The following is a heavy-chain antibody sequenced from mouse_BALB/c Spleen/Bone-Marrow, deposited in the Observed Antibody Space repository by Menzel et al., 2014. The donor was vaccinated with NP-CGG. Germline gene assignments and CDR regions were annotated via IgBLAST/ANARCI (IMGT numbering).Heavy chain of an antibody. V-gene: IGHV5-17*02. CDR1: GFTFSNFG. CDR3: SRGEDYDGYAMDY. J-gene: IGHJ4*01. CDR2: ISGGSSSI. Sequence: EVNLVESGGGLVQPGGSRKLSCAASGFTFSNFGMHWVRQAPEKGLEWVAYISGGSSSIYYGDTVKGRFTISRDNPKNTLFLQMTSLGSEDTAMYFCSRGEDYDGYAMDYWGQGTSITVSS. D-gene: IGHD2-4*01.